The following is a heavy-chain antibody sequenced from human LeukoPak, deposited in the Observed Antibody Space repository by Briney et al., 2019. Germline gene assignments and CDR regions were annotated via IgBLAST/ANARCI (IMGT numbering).Heavy chain of an antibody. Sequence: SETLSLTCAVYGESFSGYYWTWIRQSPEKGLEWIGEINHSGSTHYNPSLRNRLIISVDTSKNQFSLKLTSVTAADTAVYYCARRVVSASLSYWGQGTLVTVSS. CDR3: ARRVVSASLSY. J-gene: IGHJ4*02. CDR1: GESFSGYY. CDR2: INHSGST. D-gene: IGHD2-21*02. V-gene: IGHV4-34*01.